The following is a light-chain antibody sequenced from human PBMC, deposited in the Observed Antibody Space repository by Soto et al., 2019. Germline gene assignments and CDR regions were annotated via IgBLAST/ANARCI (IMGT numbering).Light chain of an antibody. V-gene: IGLV2-14*03. CDR1: SSDIGRYNF. J-gene: IGLJ1*01. Sequence: QSALTQPASVSGSPGQSIAISCTGTSSDIGRYNFVSWYQRHPGKAPKLIIHDLTNRPSGVSSRFSGSKSDNTASLTISGLQAEDEAEYYCTSYTTSRSYVFGTGTKVTVL. CDR2: DLT. CDR3: TSYTTSRSYV.